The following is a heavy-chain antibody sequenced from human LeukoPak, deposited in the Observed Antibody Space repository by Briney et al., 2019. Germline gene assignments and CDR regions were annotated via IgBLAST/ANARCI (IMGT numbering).Heavy chain of an antibody. CDR2: INSDGSST. CDR1: GFTFSYYW. Sequence: PEGSLRLSCAASGFTFSYYWMHWVRQAPGKGLVWVSRINSDGSSTSYADSVKGRFTISRDNAKNTLYLQMNSLRAEDTAVYYCARDRWSGWYPDYWGQGTLVTVSS. J-gene: IGHJ4*02. CDR3: ARDRWSGWYPDY. V-gene: IGHV3-74*01. D-gene: IGHD6-19*01.